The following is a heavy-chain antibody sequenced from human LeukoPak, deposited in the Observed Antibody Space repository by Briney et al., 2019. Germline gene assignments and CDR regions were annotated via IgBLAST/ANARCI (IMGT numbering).Heavy chain of an antibody. V-gene: IGHV3-23*01. CDR3: AKPEASGSYSRVFDY. Sequence: HPGGSLRLSCAASGFTFSSYAMSWVRQAPGKGLEWVSAISGSGGSTYYADSVKGRFTISRDNSKNTLYLQMNSLRAEDTAVYYCAKPEASGSYSRVFDYWGQGTLVTVSS. D-gene: IGHD1-26*01. J-gene: IGHJ4*02. CDR1: GFTFSSYA. CDR2: ISGSGGST.